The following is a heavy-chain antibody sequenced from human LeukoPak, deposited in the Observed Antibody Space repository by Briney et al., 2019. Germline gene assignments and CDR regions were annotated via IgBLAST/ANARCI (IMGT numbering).Heavy chain of an antibody. Sequence: SETLSLTCAVSGYSISSGYYWGWIRQPPGKGLEWIGSNYHSGSTYYNPSLKSRVTISVDTSKNQFSLKLSSVTAADTAVYYCARGRKGVDFWSGYYSPHYFDYWGQGTLVTVSS. CDR3: ARGRKGVDFWSGYYSPHYFDY. D-gene: IGHD3-3*01. V-gene: IGHV4-38-2*01. CDR2: NYHSGST. CDR1: GYSISSGYY. J-gene: IGHJ4*02.